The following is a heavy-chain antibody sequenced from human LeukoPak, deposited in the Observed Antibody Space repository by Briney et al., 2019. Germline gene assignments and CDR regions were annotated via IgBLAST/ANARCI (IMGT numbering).Heavy chain of an antibody. CDR1: GGSISSYY. Sequence: SETLSLTCTVSGGSISSYYWSWIRQPPGKGLEWLGYIYYSGSTNYNPSLKSRVTISVDTSKNQFSLKLSSVTAADTAVYYCASSIAAAGTPWFDPWGQGTLVTVSS. D-gene: IGHD6-13*01. CDR3: ASSIAAAGTPWFDP. CDR2: IYYSGST. J-gene: IGHJ5*02. V-gene: IGHV4-59*08.